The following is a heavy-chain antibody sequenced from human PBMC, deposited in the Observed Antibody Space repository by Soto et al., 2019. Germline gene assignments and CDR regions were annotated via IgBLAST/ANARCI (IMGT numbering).Heavy chain of an antibody. V-gene: IGHV3-64*01. D-gene: IGHD6-13*01. CDR3: AREGMSRPRWVFDY. CDR2: ISTNGDST. Sequence: EVQLVESGGGLVQPGGSLRLSCAASGFTFGSYPMHWVRQAPGKGLEYVSAISTNGDSTFYANSVKGRFTISRDNSTNTLYLQIGSLRAEDMGVYYCAREGMSRPRWVFDYWGQGTLVTASS. J-gene: IGHJ4*02. CDR1: GFTFGSYP.